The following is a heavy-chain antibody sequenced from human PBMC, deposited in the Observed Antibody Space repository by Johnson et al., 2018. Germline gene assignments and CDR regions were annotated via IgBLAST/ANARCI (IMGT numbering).Heavy chain of an antibody. D-gene: IGHD2-2*01. CDR3: ARAPPGQCSGTGCYGQSYYYYWDV. CDR1: GGSISSDNYY. Sequence: QVQLVESGPGLVKPSETLSLTCTVSGGSISSDNYYWGWIRQPPGKGLEWIGSIYFSGNTYYSPSLKSRVTISIDTSKNQFSLKLSSVTAADTAVYYCARAPPGQCSGTGCYGQSYYYYWDVWGKGTTVTVSS. V-gene: IGHV4-39*07. J-gene: IGHJ6*03. CDR2: IYFSGNT.